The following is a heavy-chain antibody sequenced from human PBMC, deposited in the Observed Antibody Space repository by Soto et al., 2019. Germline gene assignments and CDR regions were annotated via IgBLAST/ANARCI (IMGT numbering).Heavy chain of an antibody. CDR2: INHSGST. D-gene: IGHD3-16*01. CDR3: ATRGSTGQDNWFDP. V-gene: IGHV4-34*01. CDR1: GGSFSGYY. Sequence: QVQLQQWGAGLLKPSATLSLTCAVYGGSFSGYYWSWIRQPPGKGLDWIGEINHSGSTNYNPSHESRVHISANTSKNPVSLKLSSVTAADTAVYYCATRGSTGQDNWFDPWGQGTLVTVSS. J-gene: IGHJ5*02.